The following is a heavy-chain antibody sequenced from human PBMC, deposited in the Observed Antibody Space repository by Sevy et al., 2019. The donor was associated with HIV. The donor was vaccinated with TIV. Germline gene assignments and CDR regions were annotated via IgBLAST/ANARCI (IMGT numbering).Heavy chain of an antibody. V-gene: IGHV3-30-3*01. Sequence: GGSLRLSCAASGFTFSSYAMHWVRQAPGKGLEWVAVISYDGSNKYYADSVKGRFTISRDNSKNTLYLQMNSLRAGDTAVYYCARDTGIVGATTGGDAFDIWGQGTMVTVSS. CDR1: GFTFSSYA. J-gene: IGHJ3*02. D-gene: IGHD1-26*01. CDR3: ARDTGIVGATTGGDAFDI. CDR2: ISYDGSNK.